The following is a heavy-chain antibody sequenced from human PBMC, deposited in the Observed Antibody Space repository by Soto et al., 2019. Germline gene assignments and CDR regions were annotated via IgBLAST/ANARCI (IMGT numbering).Heavy chain of an antibody. Sequence: EVQLVESGGGLVKPGGSLRLSCAASGFTFSSYSMNWVRQAPGKGLEWVSSISSSSSYIYYADSVKGRFTISRDNAKNSLCLQMNSLRAEDTAVYYCARDGVGYCSGGSCYPADWGQGTLVTVSS. J-gene: IGHJ4*02. CDR1: GFTFSSYS. D-gene: IGHD2-15*01. CDR2: ISSSSSYI. CDR3: ARDGVGYCSGGSCYPAD. V-gene: IGHV3-21*01.